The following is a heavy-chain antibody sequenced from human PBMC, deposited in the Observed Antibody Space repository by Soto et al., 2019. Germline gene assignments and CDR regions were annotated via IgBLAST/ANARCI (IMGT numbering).Heavy chain of an antibody. CDR1: GGSISSYY. Sequence: QVQLQESGPGLVKPSETLSLTCTVSGGSISSYYWSWIRQPPGKGLEWIGYIYYSGSTNYNPSLKSRVTISVDTSKNQFSLKLSSVTAADTAVYYCARVDTIFGVVIPGDAFDIWGQGTMVTVSS. CDR3: ARVDTIFGVVIPGDAFDI. J-gene: IGHJ3*02. D-gene: IGHD3-3*01. CDR2: IYYSGST. V-gene: IGHV4-59*01.